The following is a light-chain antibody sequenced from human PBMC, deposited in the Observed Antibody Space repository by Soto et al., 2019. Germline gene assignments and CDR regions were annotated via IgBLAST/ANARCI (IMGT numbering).Light chain of an antibody. CDR2: GAS. J-gene: IGKJ1*01. CDR1: QSIANY. V-gene: IGKV1-39*01. CDR3: QQSFTTPRT. Sequence: DIPLTQSQSYLSPSAGDRVTITCRASQSIANYLNWYQQRPGKAPKLLIYGASTLHSGVPSNFSGSGSGTDFTLTISGLQLEDFATYYCQQSFTTPRTFGQGTKVDIK.